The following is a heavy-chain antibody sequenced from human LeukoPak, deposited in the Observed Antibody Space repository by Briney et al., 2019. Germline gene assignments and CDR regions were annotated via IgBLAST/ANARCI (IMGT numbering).Heavy chain of an antibody. Sequence: SETLSLTCTVSGDSITSSSYYWEWIRQPPGKGLEWIGSTFYSGSTYYNPSLKSRVTISVDTSKNQFSLKLSSVTAADTAVYYCARGSNGDLRYPATNWFDPWGQGTLVTVSS. D-gene: IGHD4-17*01. J-gene: IGHJ5*02. CDR2: TFYSGST. CDR3: ARGSNGDLRYPATNWFDP. CDR1: GDSITSSSYY. V-gene: IGHV4-39*07.